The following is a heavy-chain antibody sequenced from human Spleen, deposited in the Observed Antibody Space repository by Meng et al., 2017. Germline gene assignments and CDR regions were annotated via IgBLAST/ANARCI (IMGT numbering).Heavy chain of an antibody. CDR1: GYTFTGYY. Sequence: ASVKVSCKASGYTFTGYYMHWVRQAPGQGLEWMGWINPNSGGTNYAQRFQGRVTMTGDTSISTAYMELSGLRSDDTAMYYCARDEDISAAGKLFGDYWGQGTLSPSPQ. V-gene: IGHV1-2*02. CDR2: INPNSGGT. CDR3: ARDEDISAAGKLFGDY. D-gene: IGHD6-13*01. J-gene: IGHJ4*02.